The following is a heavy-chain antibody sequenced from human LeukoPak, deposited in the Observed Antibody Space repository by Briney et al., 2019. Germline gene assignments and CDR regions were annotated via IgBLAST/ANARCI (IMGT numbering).Heavy chain of an antibody. Sequence: ASVKVSCKASGYTFTGYYMHWVRQAPGQGLEWMGWINPNSGGTNYAQKFQGRVTMTRDTSISTAYMELSRLRSDDTAVYYCARAESRYSGYDSSTFDYWGQGILVTVSS. V-gene: IGHV1-2*02. CDR3: ARAESRYSGYDSSTFDY. CDR1: GYTFTGYY. CDR2: INPNSGGT. J-gene: IGHJ4*02. D-gene: IGHD5-12*01.